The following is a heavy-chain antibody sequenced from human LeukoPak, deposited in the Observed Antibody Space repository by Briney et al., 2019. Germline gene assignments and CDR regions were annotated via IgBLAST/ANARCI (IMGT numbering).Heavy chain of an antibody. Sequence: GASVKVSCKVSGYTLTELSMHWVRQAPGKGLEWMGGFDPEDGETIYAQKFQGRVTMTEDSSTDTAYMELSSLRSEDTAVYYCATDPGYCSSTSCYPYGMDVWAKGPRSPSPQ. CDR2: FDPEDGET. CDR3: ATDPGYCSSTSCYPYGMDV. V-gene: IGHV1-24*01. D-gene: IGHD2-2*03. J-gene: IGHJ6*04. CDR1: GYTLTELS.